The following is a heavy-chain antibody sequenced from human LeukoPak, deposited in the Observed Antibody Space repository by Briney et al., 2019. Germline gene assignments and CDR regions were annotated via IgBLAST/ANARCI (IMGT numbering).Heavy chain of an antibody. D-gene: IGHD1-26*01. CDR3: ARDKGPIVPLAPFDY. CDR1: GFSFSTFW. Sequence: PGGSLRLSCAASGFSFSTFWMSWVRQAPGKGLEWVANIKQDGSEVHYVDSVEGRFTISRDNAKNSLNLQMNSLRVEDTAVYYCARDKGPIVPLAPFDYWGQGTLVTASS. CDR2: IKQDGSEV. V-gene: IGHV3-7*01. J-gene: IGHJ4*02.